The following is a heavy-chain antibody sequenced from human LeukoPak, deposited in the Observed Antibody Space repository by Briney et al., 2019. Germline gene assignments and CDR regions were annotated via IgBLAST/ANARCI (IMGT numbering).Heavy chain of an antibody. CDR3: AKGDPYSNFPFDP. V-gene: IGHV3-23*01. D-gene: IGHD4-4*01. CDR2: ISGSGGTT. CDR1: GFTFSSYA. Sequence: GGSLRLSCAASGFTFSSYAMSWVRQAPGKGLEWVSAISGSGGTTYYADSVKSRFTIFRDNSKNTLYLRMNSLTAEDTALYYCAKGDPYSNFPFDPWGQGTLVTVFS. J-gene: IGHJ5*02.